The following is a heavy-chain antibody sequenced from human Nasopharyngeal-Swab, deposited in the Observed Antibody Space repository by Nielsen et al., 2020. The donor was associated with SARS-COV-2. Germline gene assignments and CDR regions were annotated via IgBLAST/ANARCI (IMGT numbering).Heavy chain of an antibody. CDR3: ARHRGIYYYYYGMDV. V-gene: IGHV4-39*01. Sequence: GSLRLSCTVSGGSISSSSYYWGWIRQPQGKGLEWIGIIYYSGSPYYNPSLKSRVTISVDTSKNHFSLKLSSVTAADTAVYYCARHRGIYYYYYGMDVWGQGTTVTVSS. CDR2: IYYSGSP. D-gene: IGHD3-10*01. J-gene: IGHJ6*02. CDR1: GGSISSSSYY.